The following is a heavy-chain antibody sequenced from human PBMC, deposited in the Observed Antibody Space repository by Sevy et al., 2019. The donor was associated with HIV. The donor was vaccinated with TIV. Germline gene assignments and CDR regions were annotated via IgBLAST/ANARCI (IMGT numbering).Heavy chain of an antibody. CDR2: IRSKAYGGTT. J-gene: IGHJ4*02. CDR1: GFTVSNNY. CDR3: SSGGRFLEWFPGA. V-gene: IGHV3-49*04. Sequence: GGSLRLSCAASGFTVSNNYMNWVRQAPGKGLEWVGFIRSKAYGGTTEYAASVKGRFTISRDDSKSIAYLQMNSLKTEDTAVYYCSSGGRFLEWFPGAWGQGTLVTVSS. D-gene: IGHD3-3*01.